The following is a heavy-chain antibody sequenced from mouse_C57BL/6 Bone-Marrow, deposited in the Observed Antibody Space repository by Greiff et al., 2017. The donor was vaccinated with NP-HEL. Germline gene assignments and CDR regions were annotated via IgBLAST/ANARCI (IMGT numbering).Heavy chain of an antibody. D-gene: IGHD1-1*01. Sequence: VQLQQPGAELVRPGSSVKLSCKASGYTFTSYWMDWVKQRPGQGLEWIGNIYPSDSETHYNQKFKDKATLTVDKSSSTAYRQLSSLTSEDSAVYYCASHYGSPWFAYWGQGTLVTVSA. V-gene: IGHV1-61*01. CDR1: GYTFTSYW. J-gene: IGHJ3*01. CDR2: IYPSDSET. CDR3: ASHYGSPWFAY.